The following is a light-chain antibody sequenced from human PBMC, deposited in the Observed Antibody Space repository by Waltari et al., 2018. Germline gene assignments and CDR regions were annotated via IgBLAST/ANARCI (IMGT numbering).Light chain of an antibody. Sequence: EIVLTQSPGTLSLSPGDRATLSCRASQSVSRALAWYQQKPGQAPRLLIYAASSSATGIPDRFSGSGSGTDFSLTISRLEPEDFAVYYCQHYVRLPVTFGQGTKVEIK. J-gene: IGKJ1*01. CDR1: QSVSRA. CDR2: AAS. CDR3: QHYVRLPVT. V-gene: IGKV3-20*01.